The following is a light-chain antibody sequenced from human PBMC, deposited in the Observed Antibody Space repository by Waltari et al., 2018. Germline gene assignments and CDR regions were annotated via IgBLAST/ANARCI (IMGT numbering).Light chain of an antibody. Sequence: IFNTQTPAPPSGTPWQPAPNLCRASSSLLDRNGKAYLFWLLQKPGQSPQPLIYEASSRFSGVPDRFSGSGSGTDFTLKISRVEAEDVGVYYCMQGKNLRAFGQGTKVEI. CDR3: MQGKNLRA. CDR1: SSLLDRNGKAY. CDR2: EAS. V-gene: IGKV2-29*03. J-gene: IGKJ1*01.